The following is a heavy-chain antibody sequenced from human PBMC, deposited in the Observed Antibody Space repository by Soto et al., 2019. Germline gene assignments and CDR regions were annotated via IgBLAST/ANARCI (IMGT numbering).Heavy chain of an antibody. CDR1: GFTFSSYE. Sequence: EVQLVESGGGFVQPGGSLRLSCVASGFTFSSYEMNWVRQAPGKGLQWVSYIDISGSAIYYADSVKGRFTISIDNAKNSLYLQMNSLSAEDTALYYCARGDASGYWGQGTLVTVSS. CDR2: IDISGSAI. D-gene: IGHD2-2*01. J-gene: IGHJ4*02. CDR3: ARGDASGY. V-gene: IGHV3-48*03.